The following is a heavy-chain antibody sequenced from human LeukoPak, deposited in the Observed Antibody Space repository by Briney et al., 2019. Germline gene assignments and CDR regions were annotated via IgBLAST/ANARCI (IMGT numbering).Heavy chain of an antibody. CDR2: ISSSSSTI. D-gene: IGHD6-19*01. J-gene: IGHJ3*02. CDR3: ARGIGSSRDAFDI. CDR1: AFTFSSYS. Sequence: GGSLRLSCAASAFTFSSYSMNWVRQAPGKGLEWLSYISSSSSTIYYGDPVKGRFTISRDNAKNSLYLQMNSLRVEDTAVYYCARGIGSSRDAFDIWGQGTMVTVSS. V-gene: IGHV3-48*01.